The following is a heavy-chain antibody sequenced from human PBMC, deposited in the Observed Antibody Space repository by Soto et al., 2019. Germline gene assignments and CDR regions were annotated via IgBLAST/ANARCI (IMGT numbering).Heavy chain of an antibody. D-gene: IGHD4-17*01. CDR1: GYTFAGYY. CDR3: ARDPDYGDYWGYFFDS. J-gene: IGHJ4*02. V-gene: IGHV1-2*02. CDR2: NKPTSGGT. Sequence: QVQLVQSGAEVKKPGASVKVSCKTSGYTFAGYYIHWIRQAPGQGLEWMGWNKPTSGGTAHAQNFQDRVTMTRDTSISTAYTELRRLNSDDTAVYYCARDPDYGDYWGYFFDSWGQGTPVTVSS.